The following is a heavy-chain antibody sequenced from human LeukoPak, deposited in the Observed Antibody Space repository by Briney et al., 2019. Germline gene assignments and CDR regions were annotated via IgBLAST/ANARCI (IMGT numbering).Heavy chain of an antibody. V-gene: IGHV3-48*03. J-gene: IGHJ4*02. CDR2: ISSSSSTI. D-gene: IGHD2/OR15-2a*01. CDR1: GFTFSSYE. CDR3: VRDWAPSSMQAAPFYC. Sequence: GGSLRLSCAASGFTFSSYEMNWVRQAPGKGLEWVSYISSSSSTIYYADSVEGRFTISRDNAKNTLYLQMNSLRLQDEAVYYCVRDWAPSSMQAAPFYCWGQGTVITVSS.